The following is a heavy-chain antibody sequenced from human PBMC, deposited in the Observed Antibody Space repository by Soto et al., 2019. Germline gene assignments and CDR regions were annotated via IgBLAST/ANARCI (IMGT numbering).Heavy chain of an antibody. Sequence: GASVKVSCKASGGTFGSYAISWVRQAPGQGLEWMGGIIPIFGTANYAQKFQGRVTITADESTSTAYMELSSLRSEDTAVYYCARRLIVGATLGMDVWGQGTTVTVSS. V-gene: IGHV1-69*13. J-gene: IGHJ6*02. D-gene: IGHD1-26*01. CDR3: ARRLIVGATLGMDV. CDR1: GGTFGSYA. CDR2: IIPIFGTA.